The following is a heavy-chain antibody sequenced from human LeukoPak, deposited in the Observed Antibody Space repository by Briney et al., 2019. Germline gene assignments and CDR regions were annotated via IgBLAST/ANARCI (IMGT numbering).Heavy chain of an antibody. CDR2: ISYDGSNK. D-gene: IGHD3-3*01. J-gene: IGHJ3*02. V-gene: IGHV3-30-3*01. CDR3: ARSYYDFWSGPRGAFDI. Sequence: GGSLRLSCAASGFTFSSYAMHWVRQAPGKGLEWVAVISYDGSNKYYADSVKGRFTISRDNAKNSLYLQMNSLRAEDTAVYYCARSYYDFWSGPRGAFDIWGQGTMVTVSS. CDR1: GFTFSSYA.